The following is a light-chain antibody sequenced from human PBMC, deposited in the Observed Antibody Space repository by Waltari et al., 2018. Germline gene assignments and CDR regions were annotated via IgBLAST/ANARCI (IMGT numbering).Light chain of an antibody. J-gene: IGLJ3*02. CDR2: DVS. CDR3: NSYASSNARV. Sequence: QSALTQAASVSGSPGQPITISCTGTSSDVGGYNYVSWYQQHPGKAPNLIIYDVSKRPSGVSKRFSGSTSGNTASLTISGLQAEDEADYYCNSYASSNARVFGGGTKLTVL. V-gene: IGLV2-14*03. CDR1: SSDVGGYNY.